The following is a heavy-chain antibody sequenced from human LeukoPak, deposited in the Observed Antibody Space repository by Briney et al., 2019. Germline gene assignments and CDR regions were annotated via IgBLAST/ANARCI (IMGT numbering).Heavy chain of an antibody. CDR2: IIPIFGTA. CDR3: ARESVDTAILDY. J-gene: IGHJ4*02. Sequence: SVKVPCKASGGTFSSYAISWVRQAPGQGLEWMGGIIPIFGTANYAQKFQGRVTITADESTSTAYMELSSLRSEDTAVYYCARESVDTAILDYWGQGTLVTVSS. D-gene: IGHD5-18*01. CDR1: GGTFSSYA. V-gene: IGHV1-69*01.